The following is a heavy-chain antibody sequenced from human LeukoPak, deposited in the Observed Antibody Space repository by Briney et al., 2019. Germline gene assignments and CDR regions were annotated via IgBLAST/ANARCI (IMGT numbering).Heavy chain of an antibody. Sequence: GGSLRLSCGASGFTFDDYWMSWVRQAPGQGLEWVANINQDGSEKYYLDSAKGRFTISRDNARNSLYLQMNSLRAEDTAVYYCARDPGSGYEEHFDYWGQGTLVTVSS. CDR1: GFTFDDYW. J-gene: IGHJ4*02. D-gene: IGHD5-12*01. CDR2: INQDGSEK. V-gene: IGHV3-7*03. CDR3: ARDPGSGYEEHFDY.